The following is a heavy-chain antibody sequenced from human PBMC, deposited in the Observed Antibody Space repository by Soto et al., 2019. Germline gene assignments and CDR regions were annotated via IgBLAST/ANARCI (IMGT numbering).Heavy chain of an antibody. J-gene: IGHJ6*02. V-gene: IGHV1-2*02. CDR3: ARGNGAEAHYDFWRGYYGLYYYYGMDV. CDR2: INPNSGGT. D-gene: IGHD3-3*01. Sequence: ASVKVSCKASGYTFTGYYMHWVRQAPGQGLEWMGWINPNSGGTNYAQKFQGRVTMTRDTSISTAYMELSRLRSDDTAVYYCARGNGAEAHYDFWRGYYGLYYYYGMDVWGQGTTVTVSS. CDR1: GYTFTGYY.